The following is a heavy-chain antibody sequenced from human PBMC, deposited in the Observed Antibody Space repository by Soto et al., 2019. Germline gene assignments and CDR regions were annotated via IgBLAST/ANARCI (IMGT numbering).Heavy chain of an antibody. D-gene: IGHD6-13*01. Sequence: PGGFLRLCWAASGITFSKYEMHWVRQAPGKGLEYVSGISNNGAHTDYAKSVKGRFTISRDNSENTLYLQMGSLRAEDMALYYCARRGYGSRWPNVYMDVWGKGTTVTVSS. CDR2: ISNNGAHT. CDR1: GITFSKYE. J-gene: IGHJ6*03. CDR3: ARRGYGSRWPNVYMDV. V-gene: IGHV3-64*01.